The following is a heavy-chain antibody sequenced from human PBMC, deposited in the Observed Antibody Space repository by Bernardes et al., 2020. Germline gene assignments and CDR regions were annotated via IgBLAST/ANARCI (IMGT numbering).Heavy chain of an antibody. CDR2: IDRESRTI. J-gene: IGHJ3*02. CDR1: GFTFSDFV. V-gene: IGHV3-23*03. D-gene: IGHD6-13*01. Sequence: VGSLRLSCAASGFTFSDFVMTWVRQAPGKGLEWVSIIDRESRTIHYADSVKGRFTVSRDNSKDMLYLQMNGLRAEDMAIYYCAKYRARYQQQSDRAFDIWGQGTMVTVSS. CDR3: AKYRARYQQQSDRAFDI.